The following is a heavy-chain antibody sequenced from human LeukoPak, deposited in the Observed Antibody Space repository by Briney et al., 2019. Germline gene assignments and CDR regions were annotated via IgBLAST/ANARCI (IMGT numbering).Heavy chain of an antibody. J-gene: IGHJ4*02. CDR3: ARVSDDEYGGNSGANYFES. V-gene: IGHV4-38-2*02. Sequence: SETLSLTCTVSGYSIISPFYWGWIRQSPGKGLEWIGNIYHSGSTYSNPSLRSRVTIPVDTSKNQFSLKLNSVTAADTAVYYCARVSDDEYGGNSGANYFESWGQGTLVTVSS. CDR1: GYSIISPFY. CDR2: IYHSGST. D-gene: IGHD4-23*01.